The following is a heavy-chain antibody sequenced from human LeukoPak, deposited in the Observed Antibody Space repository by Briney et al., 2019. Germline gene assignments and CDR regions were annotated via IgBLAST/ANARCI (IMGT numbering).Heavy chain of an antibody. J-gene: IGHJ4*02. D-gene: IGHD4-17*01. CDR1: GFTFSRHG. CDR2: ISPSGDIK. CDR3: ARDDYGETFDY. V-gene: IGHV3-23*01. Sequence: GGSLRLSCVASGFTFSRHGMNWVRQAPGKGLEWVSGISPSGDIKYYVDSVKGRFTVSRDNSKNTLYLQINSLRAEDAAVYYCARDDYGETFDYWGQGTLVTVSS.